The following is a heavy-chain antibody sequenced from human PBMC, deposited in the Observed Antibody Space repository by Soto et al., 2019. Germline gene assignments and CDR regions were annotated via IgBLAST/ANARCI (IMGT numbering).Heavy chain of an antibody. CDR2: MNPNSGNT. CDR3: ARGSQPYYYDSSGYDY. D-gene: IGHD3-22*01. V-gene: IGHV1-8*01. CDR1: GYTFTSYD. Sequence: ASVKVSCKASGYTFTSYDINWVRQATGQGFEWMGWMNPNSGNTGYAQKFQGRVTMTRNTSISTAYMELSSLRSEDTAVYYCARGSQPYYYDSSGYDYWGQGTLVTVSS. J-gene: IGHJ4*02.